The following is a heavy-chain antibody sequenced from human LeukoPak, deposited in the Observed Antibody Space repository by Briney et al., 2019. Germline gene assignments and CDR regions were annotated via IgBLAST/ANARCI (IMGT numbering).Heavy chain of an antibody. J-gene: IGHJ4*02. V-gene: IGHV1-2*02. CDR2: INPNSGGT. D-gene: IGHD4-17*01. Sequence: ASVKVSCKASGYTFTNYGVNWVRQAPGQGLEWMGWINPNSGGTNYAQKFQGRVTMTRDTSISTAYMELSRLRSDDTAVYYCASERVEDYGGVAYWGQGTLVTVSS. CDR3: ASERVEDYGGVAY. CDR1: GYTFTNYG.